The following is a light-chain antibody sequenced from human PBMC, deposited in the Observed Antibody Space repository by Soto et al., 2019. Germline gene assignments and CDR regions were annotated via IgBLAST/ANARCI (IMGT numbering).Light chain of an antibody. Sequence: EIVLTQSPATLSVSPGERVTLSCRASQSVDINLAWYQQKPGQAPRLLIYGASTRATDMPGRFSGRGAGAEVALTISSLQSEDFAVYYCQQYRSWPRTFGQGTKVEIK. CDR1: QSVDIN. V-gene: IGKV3-15*01. CDR3: QQYRSWPRT. J-gene: IGKJ1*01. CDR2: GAS.